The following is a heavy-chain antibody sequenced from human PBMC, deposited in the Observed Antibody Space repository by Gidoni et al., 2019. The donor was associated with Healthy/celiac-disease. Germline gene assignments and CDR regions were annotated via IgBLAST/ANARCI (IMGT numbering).Heavy chain of an antibody. Sequence: QVQLVPSGAEVKKPGASVTVSCKASGSTFTSYAMNWVRQAPGQRLEWMGWINAGNGNTKYSQKFQGRVTITRDTSASTAYMELSSLRSEDTAVYYCARSGPVGAPTRTPVYYYGMDVWGQGTTVTVSS. CDR2: INAGNGNT. D-gene: IGHD1-26*01. CDR3: ARSGPVGAPTRTPVYYYGMDV. J-gene: IGHJ6*02. V-gene: IGHV1-3*01. CDR1: GSTFTSYA.